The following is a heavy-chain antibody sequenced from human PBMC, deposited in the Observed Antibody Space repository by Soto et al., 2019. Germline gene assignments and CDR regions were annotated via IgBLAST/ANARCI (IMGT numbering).Heavy chain of an antibody. D-gene: IGHD3-10*01. Sequence: AASVKVSCKASGYTFIGYYIHWVRQAPGQGLAWMGWINPNSGGTNYAQRFQGWVTMTRDRSISTAYMGLSRLKSDDTAVYYCARVGGGLASLGYYGMDVWGQGTTVTVSS. CDR2: INPNSGGT. J-gene: IGHJ6*02. CDR3: ARVGGGLASLGYYGMDV. CDR1: GYTFIGYY. V-gene: IGHV1-2*04.